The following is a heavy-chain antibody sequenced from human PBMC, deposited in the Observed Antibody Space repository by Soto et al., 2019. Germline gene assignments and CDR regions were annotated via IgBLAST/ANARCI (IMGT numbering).Heavy chain of an antibody. CDR1: GFTFSSYW. CDR3: ARGNPPPDYRLVGSVGYNWFDP. J-gene: IGHJ5*02. V-gene: IGHV3-7*01. Sequence: EVQLVESGGGLVQPGGSLRLSCAASGFTFSSYWMSWVRQAPGKGLEWVANIKQDGSEKYYVDSVKGRFTISRDNAKNSLYLQMNSLRAEDTAVYYCARGNPPPDYRLVGSVGYNWFDPWGQGTLVTVSS. CDR2: IKQDGSEK. D-gene: IGHD4-4*01.